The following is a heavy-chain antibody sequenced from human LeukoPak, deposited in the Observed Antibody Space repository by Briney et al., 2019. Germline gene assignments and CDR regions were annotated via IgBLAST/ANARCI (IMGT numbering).Heavy chain of an antibody. D-gene: IGHD1-26*01. CDR3: ATSGGYSGRPNDY. CDR1: GFTFSSYA. CDR2: ISGSGGST. Sequence: GGSLRLSCAASGFTFSSYAMSWVRQAPGKGLEWVSAISGSGGSTYYADSVKGRFTISRDNSKNTLYLQMSSLRAEDTAVYYCATSGGYSGRPNDYWGQGTLDTVSS. V-gene: IGHV3-23*01. J-gene: IGHJ4*02.